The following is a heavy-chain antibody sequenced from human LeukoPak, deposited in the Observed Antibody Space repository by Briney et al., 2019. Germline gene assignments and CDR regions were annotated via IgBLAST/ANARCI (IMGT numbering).Heavy chain of an antibody. CDR2: IYYSGST. V-gene: IGHV4-39*01. Sequence: SETLSLTCTVSGGSISSSSYYWGWIRQPPGKGLEWIGSIYYSGSTYYNPSLKCRVTISVDTSKNQFSLKLSSVTAADTAVYYCAIAPYYYDSSGYYINAFDIWGQGTMVTVSS. CDR1: GGSISSSSYY. J-gene: IGHJ3*02. CDR3: AIAPYYYDSSGYYINAFDI. D-gene: IGHD3-22*01.